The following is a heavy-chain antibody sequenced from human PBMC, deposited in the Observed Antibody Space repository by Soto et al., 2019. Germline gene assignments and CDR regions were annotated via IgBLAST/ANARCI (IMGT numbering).Heavy chain of an antibody. CDR1: GGSISSDSFY. Sequence: PLETLSLTCTVSGGSISSDSFYWAWIRQPPGKGLEWIGIIYYSGDTYYNPSLAGRLTMSVDTSNQFSLTLRSVTAAGTALYYCARNQPQRYCSGGTCRPAYGMDVWGQGTTVTVSS. D-gene: IGHD2-15*01. J-gene: IGHJ6*02. CDR3: ARNQPQRYCSGGTCRPAYGMDV. CDR2: IYYSGDT. V-gene: IGHV4-39*01.